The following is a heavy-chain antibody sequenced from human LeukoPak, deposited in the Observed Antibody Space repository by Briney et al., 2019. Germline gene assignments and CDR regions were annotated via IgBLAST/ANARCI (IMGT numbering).Heavy chain of an antibody. CDR1: GGSFSGYY. V-gene: IGHV4-34*01. CDR3: ARRNYYFDC. CDR2: INHSGST. J-gene: IGHJ4*02. Sequence: WETLSLTCAVYGGSFSGYYWSWIRQPPGKGLEWSGEINHSGSTNYNPSLKSRVTISVDTSKNQFSLKLSSVTAADTAVYYCARRNYYFDCWGQGTLVTVSS.